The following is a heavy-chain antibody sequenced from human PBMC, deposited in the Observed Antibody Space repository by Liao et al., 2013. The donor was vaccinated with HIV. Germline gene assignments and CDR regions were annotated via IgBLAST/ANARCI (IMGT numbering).Heavy chain of an antibody. Sequence: QVQLQESGPGLVKPSETLSLTCTISGGSISTYHWSWIRQPPGKGLEWIGFIYYGGSTNYNPSLKSRVAISVDTSQVQVSLKLASVTAADTAVYYCAREYSSGWLFDYWGQGTLVTVSS. V-gene: IGHV4-59*01. D-gene: IGHD6-19*01. J-gene: IGHJ4*02. CDR3: AREYSSGWLFDY. CDR1: GGSISTYH. CDR2: IYYGGST.